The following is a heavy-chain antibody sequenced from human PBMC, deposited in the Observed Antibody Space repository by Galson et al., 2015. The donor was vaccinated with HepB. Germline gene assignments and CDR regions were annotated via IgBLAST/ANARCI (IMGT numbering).Heavy chain of an antibody. CDR3: ARHSVPGGSYNRAFDI. CDR1: GYSFSSYW. Sequence: QSGAEVKKPGESLKISCTGSGYSFSSYWITWVRQKPGKGLEWMGIIYPGDSDTKYSPSFQGQVTISGDKSIGTAYLQWSSLKASDTAMYFCARHSVPGGSYNRAFDIWGQGTMVTVSS. CDR2: IYPGDSDT. J-gene: IGHJ3*02. V-gene: IGHV5-51*01. D-gene: IGHD3-9*01.